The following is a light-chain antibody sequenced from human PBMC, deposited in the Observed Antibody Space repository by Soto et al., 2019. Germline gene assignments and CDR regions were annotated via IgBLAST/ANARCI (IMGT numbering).Light chain of an antibody. CDR3: SSYTISSTWV. J-gene: IGLJ3*02. CDR1: SNDVGIYNY. Sequence: QSVLTQPASVSGSPGQSITISCTGTSNDVGIYNYVSWYQQHPGKAPKLMIYEVTNLPSGVSDRFSGSKSDNTASLTISGLQAEDEADYYCSSYTISSTWVFGGGTKLTVL. V-gene: IGLV2-14*01. CDR2: EVT.